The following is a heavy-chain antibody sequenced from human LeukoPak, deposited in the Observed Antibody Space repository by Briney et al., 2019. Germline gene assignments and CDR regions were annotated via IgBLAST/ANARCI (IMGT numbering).Heavy chain of an antibody. CDR2: IYTSGST. J-gene: IGHJ4*02. CDR3: ATRSAGFYDSSGYYTLPGLSLY. V-gene: IGHV4-61*02. D-gene: IGHD3-22*01. Sequence: KASETLSLTGTVSGGSISSGSYYWSWIRQPAGKGLEWIGRIYTSGSTNYNPSLKSRVTISVDTSKNQFSLKLSSMTAADTAVYYCATRSAGFYDSSGYYTLPGLSLYWGQGTLVTVSS. CDR1: GGSISSGSYY.